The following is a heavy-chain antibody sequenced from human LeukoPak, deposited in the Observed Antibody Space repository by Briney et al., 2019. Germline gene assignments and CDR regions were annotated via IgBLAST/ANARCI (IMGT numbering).Heavy chain of an antibody. CDR2: INPNSGGT. Sequence: ASVKVSCKASGYTFTGYYMHWVRQAPGQGLEWMGWINPNSGGTNYAQKFQGRVTMTRDTSISTAYMELSRLRSDDTAVYYCARDNGGGGGSTHDAFDIWGQGTMVTVSS. CDR3: ARDNGGGGGSTHDAFDI. V-gene: IGHV1-2*02. J-gene: IGHJ3*02. D-gene: IGHD2/OR15-2a*01. CDR1: GYTFTGYY.